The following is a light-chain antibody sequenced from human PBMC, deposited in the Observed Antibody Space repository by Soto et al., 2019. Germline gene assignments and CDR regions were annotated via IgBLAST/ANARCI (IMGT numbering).Light chain of an antibody. Sequence: EIVLTQSPATLSLSPGERATLSCRASQSVYSLFAWYQQKPGQAPRLLIYDASNRATGIPARFSGSGTATDFTLTISSLEPEDFAVYYCQQRRNWPLTFGGGTKVDIK. J-gene: IGKJ4*01. CDR3: QQRRNWPLT. CDR1: QSVYSL. CDR2: DAS. V-gene: IGKV3-11*01.